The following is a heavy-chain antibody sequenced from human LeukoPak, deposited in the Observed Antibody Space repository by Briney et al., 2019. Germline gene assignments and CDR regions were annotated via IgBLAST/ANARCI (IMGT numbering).Heavy chain of an antibody. CDR2: ISYTGTYI. CDR1: AFSLSAYN. CDR3: ARSSRFGVFEAYFDY. V-gene: IGHV3-21*04. Sequence: GGSLRLSCAASAFSLSAYNMNWVRQAPGKGLEWVSSISYTGTYIYYADSVKGRFTISRDNAQNSLYLQMNSLRAEDTAVYYCARSSRFGVFEAYFDYWGQGTLVTASS. D-gene: IGHD3-10*02. J-gene: IGHJ4*02.